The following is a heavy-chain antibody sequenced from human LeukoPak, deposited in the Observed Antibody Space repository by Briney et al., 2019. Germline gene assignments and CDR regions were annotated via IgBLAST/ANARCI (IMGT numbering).Heavy chain of an antibody. CDR1: GGSISSYY. Sequence: PSETLSLTCTVSGGSISSYYWSWIRQPPGKGLEWIGYIYYSGSTNYNPSLKSRVTISVDTSKNQFSLKLSSVTAADTAVYYCARVKTYYDFWSGYYIRAPFDYWGQGTLVTVSS. D-gene: IGHD3-3*01. CDR3: ARVKTYYDFWSGYYIRAPFDY. CDR2: IYYSGST. V-gene: IGHV4-59*12. J-gene: IGHJ4*02.